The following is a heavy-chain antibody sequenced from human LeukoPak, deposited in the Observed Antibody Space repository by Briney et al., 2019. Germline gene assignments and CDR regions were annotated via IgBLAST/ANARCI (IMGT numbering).Heavy chain of an antibody. V-gene: IGHV3-30*02. CDR3: AKDVAYCSGGGCY. CDR1: GFTFSNNG. Sequence: GGSLRLSCAASGFTFSNNGMHWVRQAPGKGLEWVAFIRYDEINKYYADSVRGRFTISRDNSKNTLYLQMNSLRAEDTAVYYCAKDVAYCSGGGCYWGQGTLVTVSS. J-gene: IGHJ4*02. CDR2: IRYDEINK. D-gene: IGHD2-15*01.